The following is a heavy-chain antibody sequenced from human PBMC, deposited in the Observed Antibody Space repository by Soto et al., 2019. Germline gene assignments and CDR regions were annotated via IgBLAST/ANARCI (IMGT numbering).Heavy chain of an antibody. CDR2: IYCDDDN. CDR3: TTGSRWLSEF. V-gene: IGHV2-5*02. D-gene: IGHD6-19*01. CDR1: GFSLNSTAVG. J-gene: IGHJ4*02. Sequence: QITLKESGPTLLKPTQTLTLTCTFSGFSLNSTAVGVNWIRQPPGKALEWLALIYCDDDNHYSPFLRRRLTITNYPSKNLVVWTTTTTHPGGTATYHFTTGSRWLSEFCGQAALVSVSS.